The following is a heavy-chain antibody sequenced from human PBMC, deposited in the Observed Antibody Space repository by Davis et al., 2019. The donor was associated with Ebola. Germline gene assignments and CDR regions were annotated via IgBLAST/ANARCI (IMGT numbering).Heavy chain of an antibody. D-gene: IGHD3-10*01. CDR2: ISYDGSNK. V-gene: IGHV3-30*04. Sequence: GESLKISCAASGFTFSSYAMHWVRQAPGKGLEWVAVISYDGSNKYYADSVKGRFTISRDNSKNTLYLQMNSLRAEDTAVYFCAKVMARGLIVAYYGMDVWGQGTTVIVSS. CDR1: GFTFSSYA. CDR3: AKVMARGLIVAYYGMDV. J-gene: IGHJ6*02.